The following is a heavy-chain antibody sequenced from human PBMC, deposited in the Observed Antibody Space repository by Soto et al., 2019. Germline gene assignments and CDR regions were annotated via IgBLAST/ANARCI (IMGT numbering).Heavy chain of an antibody. CDR1: GFTFSSYG. CDR3: ARDAVEAYYDILTGYFDY. D-gene: IGHD3-9*01. V-gene: IGHV3-33*01. J-gene: IGHJ4*01. CDR2: IWYDGSNK. Sequence: GGSLRLSCAASGFTFSSYGMHWVRQAPGKGLEWVAVIWYDGSNKYYADSVKGRFTISRDNSKNTLYLQMNSLRAEDTAVYYCARDAVEAYYDILTGYFDYWGHGTLVTVSS.